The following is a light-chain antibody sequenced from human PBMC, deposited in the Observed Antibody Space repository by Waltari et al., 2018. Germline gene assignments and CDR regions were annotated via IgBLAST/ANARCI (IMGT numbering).Light chain of an antibody. CDR3: QQHYRTSQT. V-gene: IGKV4-1*01. J-gene: IGKJ2*01. CDR1: QSVLYSSNNKNY. Sequence: DIVMTQSPDSLAVTLGERATINCKSSQSVLYSSNNKNYLAWYQQKPGQPPKLLIYWASTRESGVPDRFSGSGSGTDFTLTISNLQAEDVAVYYCQQHYRTSQTFGQGTKLEIK. CDR2: WAS.